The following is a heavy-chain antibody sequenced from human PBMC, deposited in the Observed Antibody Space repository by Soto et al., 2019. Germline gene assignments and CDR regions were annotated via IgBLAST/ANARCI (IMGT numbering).Heavy chain of an antibody. J-gene: IGHJ4*02. CDR3: AKGYCSGGSCYKRLDY. D-gene: IGHD2-15*01. Sequence: GGSLRLSCAASGFTFSSYAMSWVRQAPGKGLEWVSAISGSGGSTYYADSVKGRFTISGDDSKNTQYLKMNSLSAEDTAVYYCAKGYCSGGSCYKRLDYWGQGTLVTVSS. V-gene: IGHV3-23*01. CDR2: ISGSGGST. CDR1: GFTFSSYA.